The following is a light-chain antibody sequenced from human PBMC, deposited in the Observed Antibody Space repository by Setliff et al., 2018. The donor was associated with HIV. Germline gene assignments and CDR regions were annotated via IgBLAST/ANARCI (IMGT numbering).Light chain of an antibody. CDR1: SGDVGRYNL. V-gene: IGLV2-23*01. CDR2: QAS. Sequence: QSALTQPASVSGSPGQSITISCTGTSGDVGRYNLVSRYQQQPGKPPKLMIYQASKRPSGVSNRFSGSKSGNTASLTISGLQAEDEADYYCCSNTGSNTYVFGTGTKATVL. CDR3: CSNTGSNTYV. J-gene: IGLJ1*01.